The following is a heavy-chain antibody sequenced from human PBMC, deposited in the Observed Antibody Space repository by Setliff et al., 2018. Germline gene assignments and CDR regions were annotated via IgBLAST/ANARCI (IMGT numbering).Heavy chain of an antibody. D-gene: IGHD3-10*01. Sequence: ASVKVSCKASGYTFTSYYMHWVRQAPGQGLEWMGWISVYNGKTKYAQKFQGRVTMTTDTSTRTAYMEVTSLRSDDTAVYYCAIDGSGSYLYYYYGMDVWGQGTTVTVSS. J-gene: IGHJ6*02. CDR1: GYTFTSYY. CDR3: AIDGSGSYLYYYYGMDV. CDR2: ISVYNGKT. V-gene: IGHV1-18*04.